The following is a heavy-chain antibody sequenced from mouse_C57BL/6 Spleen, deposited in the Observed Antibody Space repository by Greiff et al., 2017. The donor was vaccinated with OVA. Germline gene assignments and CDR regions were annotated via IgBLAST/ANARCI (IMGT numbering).Heavy chain of an antibody. CDR1: GFTFSDYG. CDR3: ASYYYGSRRYFDV. V-gene: IGHV5-17*01. CDR2: ISSGSSTI. J-gene: IGHJ1*03. Sequence: EVQGVESGGGLVKPGGSLKLSCAASGFTFSDYGMHWVRQAPEKGLEWVAYISSGSSTIYYADTVKGRFTISRDNAKNTLFLQMTSLRSEDTAMYYCASYYYGSRRYFDVWGTGTTVTVSS. D-gene: IGHD1-1*01.